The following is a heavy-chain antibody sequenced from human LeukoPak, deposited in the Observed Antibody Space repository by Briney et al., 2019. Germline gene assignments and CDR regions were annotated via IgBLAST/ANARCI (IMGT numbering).Heavy chain of an antibody. V-gene: IGHV3-9*01. CDR1: GFTFDDYA. J-gene: IGHJ4*02. CDR2: ISWNSGSI. D-gene: IGHD3-22*01. Sequence: GRSLRLSCAASGFTFDDYAMHWVRQAPGKGLEWVSGISWNSGSIGYADSVKGRFTISRDNAKNSLYLQMNSLRAEDTALYYCAKDIRKYGYYYDSSYGYWGQGTLVTVSS. CDR3: AKDIRKYGYYYDSSYGY.